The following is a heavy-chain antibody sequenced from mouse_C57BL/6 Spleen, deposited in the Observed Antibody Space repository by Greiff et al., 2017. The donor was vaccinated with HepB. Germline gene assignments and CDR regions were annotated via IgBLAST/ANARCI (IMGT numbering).Heavy chain of an antibody. Sequence: QVQLQQPGAELVKPGASVKMSCKASGYTFTSYWITWVKQRPGQGLEWIGDIYPGSGSTNYNEKFKSKATLTVDTSSSTAYMQLSSLTSEDSAVYYCARGITTVLYWYFDVWGTGTTVTVSS. V-gene: IGHV1-55*01. CDR2: IYPGSGST. CDR1: GYTFTSYW. J-gene: IGHJ1*03. D-gene: IGHD1-1*01. CDR3: ARGITTVLYWYFDV.